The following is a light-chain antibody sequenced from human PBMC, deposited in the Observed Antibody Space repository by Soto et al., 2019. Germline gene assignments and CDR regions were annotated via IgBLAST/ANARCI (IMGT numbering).Light chain of an antibody. Sequence: DIQMTQSPSTLSASVGDRVTITCRASQSMSSWLAWYQKKPGKAPNLLIYKASSLEGGVPSRFSGSGSGTQFTLTISSLQPDDFATYYCQQYNSYPWTFGQGTKVETK. CDR1: QSMSSW. CDR2: KAS. V-gene: IGKV1-5*03. CDR3: QQYNSYPWT. J-gene: IGKJ1*01.